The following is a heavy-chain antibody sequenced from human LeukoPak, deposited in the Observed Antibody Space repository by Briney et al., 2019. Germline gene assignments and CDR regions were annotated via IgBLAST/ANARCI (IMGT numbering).Heavy chain of an antibody. D-gene: IGHD5-24*01. Sequence: ASVTVSCKVSGYTLTELSMHWVRQAPGKGLEWIGGFDPEDGETIYAQKFQGRVTMTEDTSTDTAYMELSSLRSEDTAVYYCATVFTGYNTRGYYYYYYMDVWGKGTTVTVSS. CDR2: FDPEDGET. CDR3: ATVFTGYNTRGYYYYYYMDV. J-gene: IGHJ6*03. CDR1: GYTLTELS. V-gene: IGHV1-24*01.